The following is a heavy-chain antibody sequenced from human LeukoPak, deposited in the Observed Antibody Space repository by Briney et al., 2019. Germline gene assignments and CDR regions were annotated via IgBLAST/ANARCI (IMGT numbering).Heavy chain of an antibody. CDR3: ARGREEYSSSSVGY. CDR2: ISGSGGIT. J-gene: IGHJ4*02. V-gene: IGHV3-23*01. CDR1: GFTFSSYA. Sequence: PGGSLRLSCAASGFTFSSYAMSWVRQAPGKGLEWVSAISGSGGITYYADSVKGRFTISRDNAKNSLYLQMNSLRAEDTAVYYCARGREEYSSSSVGYWGQGTLVTVSS. D-gene: IGHD6-6*01.